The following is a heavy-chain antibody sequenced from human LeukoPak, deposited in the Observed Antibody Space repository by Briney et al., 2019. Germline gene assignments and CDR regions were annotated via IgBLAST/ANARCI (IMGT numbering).Heavy chain of an antibody. Sequence: KPSETLSLTSTVSGGSISSGSAFWLWIRQPPGMGLEWIGSINSRGSTYYNPSLKSRVTISVDTSNNQFSLKLSSVTAADTALYYCARQIAVAGESAIDMWGQGTMVTVSS. D-gene: IGHD6-19*01. J-gene: IGHJ3*02. CDR3: ARQIAVAGESAIDM. V-gene: IGHV4-39*01. CDR2: INSRGST. CDR1: GGSISSGSAF.